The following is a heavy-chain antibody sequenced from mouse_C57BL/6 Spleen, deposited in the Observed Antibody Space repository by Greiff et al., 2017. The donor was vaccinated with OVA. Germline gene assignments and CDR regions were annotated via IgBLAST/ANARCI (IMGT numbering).Heavy chain of an antibody. Sequence: QVQLQQPGAELVRPGSSVKLSCKASGYTFTSYWMHWVKQRPIQGLAWIGNIDPSDSATHCNQKFKDKAPLTVDKSSSTAYMQLSSLTSEDSAVYYCGAYYSIPFDYWGQGTTLTVSS. V-gene: IGHV1-52*01. CDR1: GYTFTSYW. CDR3: GAYYSIPFDY. CDR2: IDPSDSAT. D-gene: IGHD2-5*01. J-gene: IGHJ2*01.